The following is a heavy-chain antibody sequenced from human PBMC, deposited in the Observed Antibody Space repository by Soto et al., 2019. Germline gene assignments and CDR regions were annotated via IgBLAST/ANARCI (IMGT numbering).Heavy chain of an antibody. CDR3: ACPRDRGWFDP. D-gene: IGHD3-10*01. Sequence: RRLSCAASGFTFSSYAMSWVRQAPGKGLEWVSAISGSGGSTYYADSVKGRFTISRDNSKNTLYLQMNSLRAEDTAVYYCACPRDRGWFDPWGQGTMVTVSS. CDR2: ISGSGGST. V-gene: IGHV3-23*01. CDR1: GFTFSSYA. J-gene: IGHJ5*02.